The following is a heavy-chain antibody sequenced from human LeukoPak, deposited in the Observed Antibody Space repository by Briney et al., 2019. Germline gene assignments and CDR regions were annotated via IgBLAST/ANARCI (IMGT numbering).Heavy chain of an antibody. CDR1: GFTFSDYY. CDR3: ARVRGLGAFDI. D-gene: IGHD3-16*01. J-gene: IGHJ3*02. Sequence: GSLRLSCAASGFTFSDYYMSWIRQPPGKGLEWIGYIYYSGSTNYNPSLKSRVTISVDTSKNQFSLKLSSVTAADTAVYYCARVRGLGAFDIWGQGTMVTVSS. V-gene: IGHV4-59*01. CDR2: IYYSGST.